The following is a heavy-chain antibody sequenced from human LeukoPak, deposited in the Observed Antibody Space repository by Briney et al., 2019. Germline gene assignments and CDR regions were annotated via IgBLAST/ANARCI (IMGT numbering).Heavy chain of an antibody. CDR2: IKQDGSEK. CDR1: GFAFSSYW. V-gene: IGHV3-7*01. J-gene: IGHJ3*02. CDR3: ARDQGTTMIDDAFDI. Sequence: PGGSLRLSCAASGFAFSSYWMSWVRQAPGKGLEWVANIKQDGSEKYYVDSVKGRFTISRDNAKNSLYLQMNSLRAEDTAVYYCARDQGTTMIDDAFDIWGQGTMVTVSS. D-gene: IGHD3-22*01.